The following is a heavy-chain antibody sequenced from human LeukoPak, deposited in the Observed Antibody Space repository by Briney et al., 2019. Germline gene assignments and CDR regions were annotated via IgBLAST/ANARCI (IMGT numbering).Heavy chain of an antibody. CDR2: INHSGST. CDR1: GGSFSGYY. D-gene: IGHD6-13*01. J-gene: IGHJ4*02. V-gene: IGHV4-34*01. Sequence: SSETLSLTCAVYGGSFSGYYWSWIRQPPGKGLEWIGEINHSGSTNYNPSLKSRVTISVDTSKNQFSLKLSSVTAADTAVYYCARAQYSSSLDYWGQGTLVTVSS. CDR3: ARAQYSSSLDY.